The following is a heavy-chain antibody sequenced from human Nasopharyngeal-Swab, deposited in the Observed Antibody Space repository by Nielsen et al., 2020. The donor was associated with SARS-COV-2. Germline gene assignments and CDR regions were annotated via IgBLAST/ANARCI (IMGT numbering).Heavy chain of an antibody. V-gene: IGHV1-2*06. Sequence: ASVKVSCKASGYTFTGYYIHWVRQAPGQGLVWMGRINPYSGGTSYAQKFQGRVSMTRDTSLSTAYMELSRLRSDDTAVYYCAREGGIAAAGTGYYYYYGMDVWGQGTTVTVSS. J-gene: IGHJ6*02. CDR2: INPYSGGT. D-gene: IGHD6-13*01. CDR1: GYTFTGYY. CDR3: AREGGIAAAGTGYYYYYGMDV.